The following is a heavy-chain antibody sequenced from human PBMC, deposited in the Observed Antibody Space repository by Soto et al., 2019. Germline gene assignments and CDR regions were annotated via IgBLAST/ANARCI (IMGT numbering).Heavy chain of an antibody. CDR1: GDSSSPYF. Sequence: QVQLQESGPGLVKPSETLSLTCTVSGDSSSPYFWSWIRQSPGKGLEWIGYIHDSGSTSYNPSLRSRVTVSIDTSKNQFSLKLSSITAADTAMYYCARGLRLYYFDYWGQGTLVTASS. J-gene: IGHJ4*02. V-gene: IGHV4-59*01. CDR3: ARGLRLYYFDY. CDR2: IHDSGST. D-gene: IGHD3-3*01.